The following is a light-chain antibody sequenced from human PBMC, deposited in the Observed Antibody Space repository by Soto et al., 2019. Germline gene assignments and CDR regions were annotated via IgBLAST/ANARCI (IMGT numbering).Light chain of an antibody. CDR1: SSDVGGYNY. CDR3: SSYTSSVTDV. J-gene: IGLJ1*01. CDR2: EVS. Sequence: QSALTQPASVSGSPGHSITISCTGTSSDVGGYNYVSWYQQHPGKAPKLMIYEVSNRPSGVSNRFSGAKSGNTASLTISGLQAEDEADYYCSSYTSSVTDVFGTGTKLTVL. V-gene: IGLV2-14*01.